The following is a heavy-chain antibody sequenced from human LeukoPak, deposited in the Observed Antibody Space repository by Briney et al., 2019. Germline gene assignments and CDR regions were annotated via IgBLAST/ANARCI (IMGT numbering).Heavy chain of an antibody. D-gene: IGHD6-13*01. CDR2: VHYTRSYSGTT. Sequence: PSETLSLTCTVSSGSIGSDALYWGWIRQSPGKGLEWIGSVHYTRSYSGTTYYNPSLESRVTISVDTSKNQFSLKLSSVTAADTAVYYCARTDSSPNYYYYGMDVWGQGTTVTVSS. V-gene: IGHV4-39*07. CDR1: SGSIGSDALY. CDR3: ARTDSSPNYYYYGMDV. J-gene: IGHJ6*02.